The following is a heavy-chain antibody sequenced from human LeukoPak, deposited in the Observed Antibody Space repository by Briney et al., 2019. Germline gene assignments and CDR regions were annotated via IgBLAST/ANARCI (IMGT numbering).Heavy chain of an antibody. CDR3: ASGVSSTSCYVDY. CDR1: GFTFSNAW. D-gene: IGHD2-2*01. CDR2: IKSKTDGGTI. J-gene: IGHJ4*02. Sequence: PGGSLRLSCAASGFTFSNAWMSWVRQAPGKGLEWVGRIKSKTDGGTIDYAAPVKGRFTISRDNAKNSLYLQMNSLRAEDTAVYYCASGVSSTSCYVDYWGQGTLVTVSS. V-gene: IGHV3-15*01.